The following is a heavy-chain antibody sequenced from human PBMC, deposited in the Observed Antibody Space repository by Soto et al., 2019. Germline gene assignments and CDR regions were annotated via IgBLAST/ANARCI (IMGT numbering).Heavy chain of an antibody. CDR1: GYTFTSYG. D-gene: IGHD4-17*01. CDR3: ARDRPTTVTTTGTFDY. J-gene: IGHJ4*02. Sequence: QVQLVQSGAEVKKPGASVKGSCKASGYTFTSYGISWVRQAPGQGLEWMGWISAYNGNTNYAQKLQGRGTMTTDTSTSTAYMELRSLRSDDTAVYYCARDRPTTVTTTGTFDYWGQGTLVTVSS. V-gene: IGHV1-18*01. CDR2: ISAYNGNT.